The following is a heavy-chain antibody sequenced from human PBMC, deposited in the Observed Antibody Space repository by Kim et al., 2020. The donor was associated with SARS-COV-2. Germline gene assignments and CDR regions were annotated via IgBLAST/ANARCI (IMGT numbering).Heavy chain of an antibody. Sequence: SETLSPTCTVSGGSISSSSYYWGWIRQPPGKGLEWIGSIYYSGSTYYNPSLKSRVTISVDTSKNQFSLKLSSVTAADTAVYYCARPTTGDGENYWGQGT. CDR2: IYYSGST. D-gene: IGHD7-27*01. J-gene: IGHJ4*02. CDR3: ARPTTGDGENY. V-gene: IGHV4-39*01. CDR1: GGSISSSSYY.